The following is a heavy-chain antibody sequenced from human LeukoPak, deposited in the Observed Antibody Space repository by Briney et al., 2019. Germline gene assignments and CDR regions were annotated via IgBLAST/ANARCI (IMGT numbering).Heavy chain of an antibody. CDR1: GGSISRYY. V-gene: IGHV4-59*01. D-gene: IGHD6-19*01. J-gene: IGHJ3*02. CDR2: IYYSGST. Sequence: PSETLSLTCTVSGGSISRYYWSWVRQPPGKGLEWIGYIYYSGSTNYNTSLKSRVTISVDTSKTQFSLKLSSVTAADTAVYYCARDRYSSGWHEGVVAFDIWGQGTMVTVSS. CDR3: ARDRYSSGWHEGVVAFDI.